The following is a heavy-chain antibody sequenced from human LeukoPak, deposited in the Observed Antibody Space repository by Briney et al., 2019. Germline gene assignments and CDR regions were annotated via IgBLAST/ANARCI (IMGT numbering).Heavy chain of an antibody. D-gene: IGHD1-14*01. CDR2: ISSSSYI. J-gene: IGHJ4*02. CDR1: GFTFSSYG. CDR3: ARVQYGIDY. Sequence: GGSLRLSCAPSGFTFSSYGMHWVRQAPGKGLEWVSSISSSSYIYYADSVKGRFTISRDNAKNSLYLQMNSLRAEDTAVYYCARVQYGIDYWGQGTLVTVSS. V-gene: IGHV3-21*01.